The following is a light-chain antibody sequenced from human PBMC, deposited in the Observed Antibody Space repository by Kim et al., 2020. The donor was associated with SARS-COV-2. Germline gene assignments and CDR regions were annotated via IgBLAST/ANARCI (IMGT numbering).Light chain of an antibody. V-gene: IGKV3-20*01. J-gene: IGKJ1*01. CDR3: QQYGSSPRT. Sequence: DIVLTQSPGTLSLSPGERATLSCRASQSVNSGYLAWYQQKPGQSPRLLIYVTSSRATGIPDRFSGSGSGTDFTLTISRLEPEDFALYYCQQYGSSPRTFGQGTKVDIK. CDR1: QSVNSGY. CDR2: VTS.